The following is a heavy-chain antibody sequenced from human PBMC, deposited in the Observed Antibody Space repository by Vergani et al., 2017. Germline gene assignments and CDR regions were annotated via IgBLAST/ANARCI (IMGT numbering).Heavy chain of an antibody. CDR1: GGSFNTYY. J-gene: IGHJ6*02. CDR3: ARDLTMVRGVTKGYYYGMDV. CDR2: IYSTGST. Sequence: QVQLEESGPGLVKPSETLSLTCTVSGGSFNTYYWSWIRQSPGKGLEWIGYIYSTGSTNYNPSLNSRVTMSVDTSKNQFSLKLRSVTAADTAVYFCARDLTMVRGVTKGYYYGMDVWGQGTTVTVSS. D-gene: IGHD3-10*01. V-gene: IGHV4-59*13.